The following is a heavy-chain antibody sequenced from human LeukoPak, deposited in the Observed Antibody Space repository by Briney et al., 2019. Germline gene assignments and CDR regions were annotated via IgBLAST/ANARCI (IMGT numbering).Heavy chain of an antibody. Sequence: ASVKDFCKASGYTFTGYYMHWVRQAPGQGLEWMGWINPKSGGTNYAQKFQGRVTMTRDTSISTAYMELSRLRSDDTAVYYCARFYSSSWYLSRWGQGSLVTVSS. CDR3: ARFYSSSWYLSR. D-gene: IGHD6-13*01. CDR1: GYTFTGYY. CDR2: INPKSGGT. V-gene: IGHV1-2*02. J-gene: IGHJ4*02.